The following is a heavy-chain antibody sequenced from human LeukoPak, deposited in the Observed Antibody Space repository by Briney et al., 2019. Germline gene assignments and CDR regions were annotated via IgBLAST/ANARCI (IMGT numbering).Heavy chain of an antibody. V-gene: IGHV3-30*18. CDR1: GFPFSNYG. CDR2: ISYDESNK. Sequence: PGGSLRLSCAASGFPFSNYGMHWVRQAPGKGLEWVAVISYDESNKYYADSVKGRFTISRDNSKNTLFLQMNSLRAEDTAMYYCAKRGSSWYYLDSWGQGTLVTVSS. D-gene: IGHD6-13*01. J-gene: IGHJ4*02. CDR3: AKRGSSWYYLDS.